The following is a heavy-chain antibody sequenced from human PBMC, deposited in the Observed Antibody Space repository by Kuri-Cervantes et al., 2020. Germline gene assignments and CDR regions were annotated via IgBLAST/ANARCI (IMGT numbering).Heavy chain of an antibody. J-gene: IGHJ4*02. Sequence: GESLKISCAASGFTFSSYAMSCVRQAPGKGLEWVSQSRDGAGNTYYADSVKGRFSMSRDNSKNTVYLQMNSLRAEDTAIYYCAKGGNNGPSLFDSWGQGTLVTVSS. D-gene: IGHD2-8*01. CDR3: AKGGNNGPSLFDS. CDR2: SRDGAGNT. V-gene: IGHV3-23*01. CDR1: GFTFSSYA.